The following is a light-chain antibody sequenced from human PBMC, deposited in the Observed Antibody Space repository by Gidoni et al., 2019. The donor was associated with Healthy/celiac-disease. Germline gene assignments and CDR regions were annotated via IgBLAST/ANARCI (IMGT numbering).Light chain of an antibody. V-gene: IGLV1-40*01. CDR1: SSNIGAGYD. CDR3: QSYDSSLSGHVV. J-gene: IGLJ2*01. Sequence: QSVLTPPPSVSRAPGQMVTISCTGSSSNIGAGYDVHWYQQLPGTAPKLLIYGNSKRPSGVPDRFSGSKSGTSASLAITGLQAEDEADYYCQSYDSSLSGHVVFGGGTKLTVL. CDR2: GNS.